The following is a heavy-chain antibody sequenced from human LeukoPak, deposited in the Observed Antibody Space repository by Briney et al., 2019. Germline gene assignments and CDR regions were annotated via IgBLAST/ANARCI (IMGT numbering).Heavy chain of an antibody. CDR1: GFTFSNYW. CDR2: IKQDGSEK. Sequence: GGCLRLSCAASGFTFSNYWMSWVRQAPGKGLEWVANIKQDGSEKYYVDSVKGRFTISRDNAKNSLYVQMNSLRAEDTAVYYCARGNSRFDYWGKGTRVRLSS. CDR3: ARGNSRFDY. D-gene: IGHD4-11*01. V-gene: IGHV3-7*04. J-gene: IGHJ4*02.